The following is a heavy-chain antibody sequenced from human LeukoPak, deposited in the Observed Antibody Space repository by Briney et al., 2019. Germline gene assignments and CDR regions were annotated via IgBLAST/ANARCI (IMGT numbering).Heavy chain of an antibody. CDR2: IIPIFGTA. CDR1: GGTFSSYA. Sequence: SVKVSCKASGGTFSSYAISWVRQAPGQGLEWMGRIIPIFGTANYAQKFQGRGTITTDESTSTAYMELSSLRSEDTAVYYCARENGAYCGGDCPIDYWGQGTLVTVSS. D-gene: IGHD2-21*02. CDR3: ARENGAYCGGDCPIDY. J-gene: IGHJ4*02. V-gene: IGHV1-69*05.